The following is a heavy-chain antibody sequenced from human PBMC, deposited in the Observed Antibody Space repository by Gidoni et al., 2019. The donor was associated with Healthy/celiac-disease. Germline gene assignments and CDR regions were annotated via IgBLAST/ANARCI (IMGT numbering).Heavy chain of an antibody. V-gene: IGHV3-23*01. Sequence: EVQLLESGGGLVQPGGSLRLSCAASGSTFSSYAMTWVRQAPGKGLEWVSAIRGSGGSTFYADSVKGRFSISRDNSKNTLFLQMNSLRAEDTAVYYCAKDLNYYDSSGYYSGWGQGTLVTVSS. CDR1: GSTFSSYA. CDR2: IRGSGGST. D-gene: IGHD3-22*01. CDR3: AKDLNYYDSSGYYSG. J-gene: IGHJ4*02.